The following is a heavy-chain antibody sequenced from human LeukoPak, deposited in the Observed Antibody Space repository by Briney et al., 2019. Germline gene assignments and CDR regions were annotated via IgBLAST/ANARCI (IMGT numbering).Heavy chain of an antibody. V-gene: IGHV4-61*02. CDR3: ARGVVTDDYYMDV. Sequence: PSQTLSLTCTVPGGSVNSGRYYWTWIRQPAGKGLEWIGRLYTNDNTNYNPSLESRVSISLDTSKSQFYLQLTSVTAADTAMYFCARGVVTDDYYMDVWGKGTTVTVSS. J-gene: IGHJ6*03. D-gene: IGHD2-21*02. CDR1: GGSVNSGRYY. CDR2: LYTNDNT.